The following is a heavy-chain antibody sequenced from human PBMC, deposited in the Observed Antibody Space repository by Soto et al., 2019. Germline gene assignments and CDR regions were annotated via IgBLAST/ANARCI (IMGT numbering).Heavy chain of an antibody. J-gene: IGHJ5*02. CDR2: INHSGST. Sequence: SETLSLTCAVYGGSFSGYYWSWIRQPPGKGLEWIGEINHSGSTNYNPSLKSRVTISVDTSKNQFSLKLSSVTAADTAVYYCARGGIAARPVWFDPWGQGTLVTAPQ. CDR1: GGSFSGYY. CDR3: ARGGIAARPVWFDP. D-gene: IGHD6-6*01. V-gene: IGHV4-34*01.